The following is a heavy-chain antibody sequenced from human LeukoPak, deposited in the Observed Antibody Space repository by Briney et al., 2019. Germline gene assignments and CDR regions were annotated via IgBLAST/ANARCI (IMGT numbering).Heavy chain of an antibody. CDR3: ARPGGYCSSTSCNYYYYYMDV. Sequence: PSGTLSLTCAVYGGSFSGYYWSWIRQPPGKGLEWIGEINHSGSTNYNPSLKSRVTISVDTSKNQFSLKLSSVTAADTAVYYCARPGGYCSSTSCNYYYYYMDVWGKGTTVTVSS. CDR1: GGSFSGYY. V-gene: IGHV4-34*01. J-gene: IGHJ6*03. D-gene: IGHD2-2*01. CDR2: INHSGST.